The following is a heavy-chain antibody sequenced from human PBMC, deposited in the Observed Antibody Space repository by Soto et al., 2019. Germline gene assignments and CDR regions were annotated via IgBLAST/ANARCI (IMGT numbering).Heavy chain of an antibody. D-gene: IGHD4-17*01. Sequence: SETLSLTCTVSGGSVSSGSYYWSWIRQPPGKGLEWIGYIYYSGSTNYNPSLKSRVTISVDTSKNQFSLKLSSVTAADTAVYYCARASGIMVTTPPLFDYWGQGTLVTVSS. V-gene: IGHV4-61*01. CDR1: GGSVSSGSYY. J-gene: IGHJ4*02. CDR3: ARASGIMVTTPPLFDY. CDR2: IYYSGST.